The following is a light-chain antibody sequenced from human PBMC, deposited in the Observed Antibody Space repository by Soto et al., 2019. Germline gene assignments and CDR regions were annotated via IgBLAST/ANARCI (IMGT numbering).Light chain of an antibody. J-gene: IGKJ5*01. Sequence: IVFTQSPATLSLSPGEVATLSCRASQSINTYLAWYQQKPGQAPRLLIYDASKRATGIPARFSGSGSGTNFTLTISSLDPEDFAVYYCQQRRSWQVTFGQGIRLEIK. CDR2: DAS. V-gene: IGKV3D-11*02. CDR1: QSINTY. CDR3: QQRRSWQVT.